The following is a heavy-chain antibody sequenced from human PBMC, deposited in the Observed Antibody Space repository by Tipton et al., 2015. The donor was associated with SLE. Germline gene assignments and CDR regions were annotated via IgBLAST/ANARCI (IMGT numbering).Heavy chain of an antibody. Sequence: RSLRLSCAASGFTFSSYAMHWVRQAPGKGLEWVAVISYDGSNKYYADSVKGRFTISRDNSKNTLYLQMNSLRAEDTAVYYCAREGIVATTDAFDIWGQGTMVTVSS. J-gene: IGHJ3*02. CDR3: AREGIVATTDAFDI. CDR1: GFTFSSYA. D-gene: IGHD5-12*01. V-gene: IGHV3-30*04. CDR2: ISYDGSNK.